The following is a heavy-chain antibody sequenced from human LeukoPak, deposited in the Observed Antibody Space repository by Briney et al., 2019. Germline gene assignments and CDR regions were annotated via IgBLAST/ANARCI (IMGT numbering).Heavy chain of an antibody. CDR1: GGSISSYY. D-gene: IGHD3-22*01. CDR3: ARQGPYYYDSSGYYRRHDAFDI. J-gene: IGHJ3*02. CDR2: IYYSGST. Sequence: PSETLSLTCTVSGGSISSYYWSWIRQPPGKGLEWIGYIYYSGSTNYNPSLKSRVTISVDTFKNQFSLKLSSVTAADTAVYYCARQGPYYYDSSGYYRRHDAFDIWGQGTMVTVSS. V-gene: IGHV4-59*08.